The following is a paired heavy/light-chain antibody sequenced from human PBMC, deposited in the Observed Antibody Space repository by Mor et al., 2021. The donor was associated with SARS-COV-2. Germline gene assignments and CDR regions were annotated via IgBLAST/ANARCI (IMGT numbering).Light chain of an antibody. V-gene: IGKV3-20*01. CDR3: QQGFT. J-gene: IGKJ3*01. CDR1: QSVSSSY. Sequence: EIVLTQSPGTLSLSPGERATLSCRASQSVSSSYLAWYQQKPGQAPRLLIYDTSSRATGVPDRFSGSGSGTDFTLTISRLEPEDFAVYYCQQGFTFGPGTKVDIK. CDR2: DTS.
Heavy chain of an antibody. D-gene: IGHD3-22*01. J-gene: IGHJ3*02. CDR2: ISYDGYTK. CDR3: AKDGYDSRVHAFDI. V-gene: IGHV3-30*18. Sequence: QVQLVESGGGVVQPGRSLRLSCAASGFTFSSYGMHWVRQAPGKGLEWVAVISYDGYTKYYTDSVKGRFTISRDNSKNTLDLQMNSLRAEDTAVYYCAKDGYDSRVHAFDIWGQGTMVTVSS. CDR1: GFTFSSYG.